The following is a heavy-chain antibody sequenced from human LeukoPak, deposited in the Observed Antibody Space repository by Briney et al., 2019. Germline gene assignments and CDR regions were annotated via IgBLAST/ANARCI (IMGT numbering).Heavy chain of an antibody. CDR2: INPSGGST. D-gene: IGHD5-18*01. J-gene: IGHJ4*02. V-gene: IGHV1-46*01. CDR1: GYTFTSYG. Sequence: ASVKVSCKASGYTFTSYGISWVRQAPGQGLEWMGIINPSGGSTSYAQKFQGRVTMTRDTSTSTVYMELSSLRSEDTAVYYCARVSQLWLHDWGQGTLVTVSS. CDR3: ARVSQLWLHD.